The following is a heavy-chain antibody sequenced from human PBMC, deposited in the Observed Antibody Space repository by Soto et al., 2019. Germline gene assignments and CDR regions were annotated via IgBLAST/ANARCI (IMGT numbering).Heavy chain of an antibody. CDR3: ARGGGELLPAYYYYGMDV. V-gene: IGHV1-46*01. D-gene: IGHD1-26*01. CDR2: INPSGGST. Sequence: QVQLVQSGAEVKKPGASVKVSCKASGYTFTSYYMHWVRQAPGQGLEWMGIINPSGGSTSHEQKFHGKVTMTRDQSTSTVYMELSSLRSEDTAVYYCARGGGELLPAYYYYGMDVWGQGTTVTVSS. J-gene: IGHJ6*02. CDR1: GYTFTSYY.